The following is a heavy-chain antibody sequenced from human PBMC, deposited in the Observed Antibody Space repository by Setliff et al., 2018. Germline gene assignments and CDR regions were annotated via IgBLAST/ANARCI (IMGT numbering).Heavy chain of an antibody. V-gene: IGHV1-18*01. D-gene: IGHD6-19*01. Sequence: ASVKVSCKASGYTFTRYGINWVRQAPGQGLEWVGWISAYNGDTNYAQKFQGRVAMTTDTSTSTAYMDLRSLTSDDTAVYYCARGSVEYSRGWYYFDYWAQGTLVTVSS. CDR1: GYTFTRYG. CDR3: ARGSVEYSRGWYYFDY. CDR2: ISAYNGDT. J-gene: IGHJ4*02.